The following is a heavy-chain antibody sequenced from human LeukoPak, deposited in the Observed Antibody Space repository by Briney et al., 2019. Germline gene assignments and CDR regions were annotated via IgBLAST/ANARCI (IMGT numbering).Heavy chain of an antibody. D-gene: IGHD3-22*01. V-gene: IGHV1-24*01. CDR3: ATFPITMIVVVSYYFDY. CDR2: FDPEDGET. Sequence: ASVKVSCKVSGYTLTELSMHWVRQAPGKGLEWMGGFDPEDGETIYAQKFQGRVTMTEDTSTDTAYMELSSLRSEDTAVYYCATFPITMIVVVSYYFDYWGQGTLVTVSS. CDR1: GYTLTELS. J-gene: IGHJ4*02.